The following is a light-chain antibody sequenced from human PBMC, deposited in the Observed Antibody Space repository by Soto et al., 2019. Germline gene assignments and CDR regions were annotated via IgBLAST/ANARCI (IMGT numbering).Light chain of an antibody. V-gene: IGKV4-1*01. CDR1: RTVLYSSDNKNY. CDR2: WAS. Sequence: DIVMTQSPDSLAVSLGERATINCKSSRTVLYSSDNKNYLAWYQQKPGQPPKMVIYWASSREFGVPDRFSGSGSGTDFNLTISSPQAEDVAVYYCQQYYSTPLTFGGGTKVEIK. J-gene: IGKJ4*01. CDR3: QQYYSTPLT.